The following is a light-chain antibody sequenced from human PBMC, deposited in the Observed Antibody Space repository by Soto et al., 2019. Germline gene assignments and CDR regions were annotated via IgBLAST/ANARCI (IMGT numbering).Light chain of an antibody. V-gene: IGKV1-12*01. CDR3: QQANSFPLT. Sequence: DIQMTQSPSSMSASLGDRVTITCRASQGITYWLAWYQQRPGRAPKCLIYAASILESGVPSRFTGSGSGTNFTLTIHALQPEDCATYFCQQANSFPLTFGQGTRL. CDR1: QGITYW. J-gene: IGKJ5*01. CDR2: AAS.